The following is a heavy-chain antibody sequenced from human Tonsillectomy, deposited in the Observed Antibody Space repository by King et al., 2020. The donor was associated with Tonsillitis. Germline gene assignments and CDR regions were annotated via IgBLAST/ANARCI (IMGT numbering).Heavy chain of an antibody. J-gene: IGHJ4*02. V-gene: IGHV4-34*01. CDR2: INHSGST. CDR3: ARVVAQYYFDY. Sequence: VQLQQWGAGLLKPSETLSLTCTVYGGSFSGYFWSWIRQPPGKGLEWIGEINHSGSTNYNPSLKSRVTISVATSKNQFSLRVSSVTAADTAVYYCARVVAQYYFDYWGQGTLVTVSS. CDR1: GGSFSGYF. D-gene: IGHD3-10*01.